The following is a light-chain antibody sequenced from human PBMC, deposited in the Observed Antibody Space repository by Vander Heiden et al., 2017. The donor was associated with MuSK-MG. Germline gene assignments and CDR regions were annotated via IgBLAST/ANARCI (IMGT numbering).Light chain of an antibody. J-gene: IGKJ4*01. CDR2: AAS. CDR3: QQSYSTPLT. CDR1: QSISSY. V-gene: IGKV1-39*01. Sequence: VTITCRASQSISSYLNWYQQKPGKAPKLLIYAASSLQSGVPSRFSGSGSGTDFTLTISSLQPEDFATYYCQQSYSTPLTFGGGTKVEIK.